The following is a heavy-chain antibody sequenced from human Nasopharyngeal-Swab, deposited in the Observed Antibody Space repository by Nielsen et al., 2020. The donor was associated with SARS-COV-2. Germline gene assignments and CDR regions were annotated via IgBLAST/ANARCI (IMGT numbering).Heavy chain of an antibody. D-gene: IGHD3-3*01. J-gene: IGHJ3*02. V-gene: IGHV1-3*01. CDR1: GYTFTSYA. CDR2: INAGNGNT. CDR3: ARASYDFWSGYYSAFDI. Sequence: SVKVSCKASGYTFTSYAMHWVRQAPGQRLEWMGWINAGNGNTKYSQKFQGRVTITRDTSASTAYMELSSLRSEDTAVYYCARASYDFWSGYYSAFDIWGQGTMVNVSS.